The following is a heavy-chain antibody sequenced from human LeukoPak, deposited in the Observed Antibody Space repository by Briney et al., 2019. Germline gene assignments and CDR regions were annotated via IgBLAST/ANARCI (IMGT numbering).Heavy chain of an antibody. CDR3: ARDNRGSGAFDYTYYFDN. J-gene: IGHJ4*02. CDR2: IYYSGST. D-gene: IGHD5-12*01. V-gene: IGHV4-59*12. Sequence: SETLSLTCTVSGGSISSYYWSWIRQPPGKGLEWIGYIYYSGSTNYNPSLKGRVTISVDTSKNQLSLKLSSVTAADTAVYYCARDNRGSGAFDYTYYFDNWGQGTLVTVSS. CDR1: GGSISSYY.